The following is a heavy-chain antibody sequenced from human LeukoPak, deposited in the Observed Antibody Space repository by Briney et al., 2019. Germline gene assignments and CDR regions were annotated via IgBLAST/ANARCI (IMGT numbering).Heavy chain of an antibody. CDR1: GFTFSSYG. V-gene: IGHV3-23*01. Sequence: PGGSLSLSCAASGFTFSSYGMHWVRQAPGKGLEWVSAISNNGGYTYYADSVQGRFTISRDNSKSTLCLQMNSLGAEDTAVYYCAKQLGYCSDGSCYFPYWGQGTLVTVSS. CDR3: AKQLGYCSDGSCYFPY. D-gene: IGHD2-15*01. J-gene: IGHJ4*02. CDR2: ISNNGGYT.